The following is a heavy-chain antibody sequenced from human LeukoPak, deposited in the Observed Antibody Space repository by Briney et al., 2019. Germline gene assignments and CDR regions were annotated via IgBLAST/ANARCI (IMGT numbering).Heavy chain of an antibody. J-gene: IGHJ4*02. Sequence: SETLSLTCTVSGGSISSYYWSWIRQPPGKGLEWIGYIYYSGSTNYNPSLKSRVTISVDTSKNQFSLKLSSVTAADSGVYYCARHGPYGSGSYKGGFDYWGQGTLVTVSS. CDR2: IYYSGST. V-gene: IGHV4-59*08. CDR1: GGSISSYY. CDR3: ARHGPYGSGSYKGGFDY. D-gene: IGHD3-10*01.